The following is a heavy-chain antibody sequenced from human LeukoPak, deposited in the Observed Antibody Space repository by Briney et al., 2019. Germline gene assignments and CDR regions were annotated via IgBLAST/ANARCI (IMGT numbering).Heavy chain of an antibody. D-gene: IGHD2-15*01. CDR1: GFIFSSYA. J-gene: IGHJ5*02. CDR3: ARGVAQNGNPNYFDP. Sequence: GTSLRLSCAASGFIFSSYAMHWVRQAPGTGLEWVAVIWSDGSRQYYLDSVKGRFTISRDNSKNTLYLQMNSLGAEDTAVYSCARGVAQNGNPNYFDPWGRGTLVTVSS. V-gene: IGHV3-33*01. CDR2: IWSDGSRQ.